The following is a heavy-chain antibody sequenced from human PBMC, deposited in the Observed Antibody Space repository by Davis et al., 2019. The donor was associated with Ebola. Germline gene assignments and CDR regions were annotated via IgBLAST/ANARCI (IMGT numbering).Heavy chain of an antibody. Sequence: ASVTVSRMASGYSFTSYGISWVRQAPGQGLEWMGWISAYNGNTNYAQKLQGRVTLTTDTSTSTAYMELRSLRSVETAVYYCARDGRDYLDGMDVWGQGTTVTVSS. J-gene: IGHJ6*02. CDR2: ISAYNGNT. CDR3: ARDGRDYLDGMDV. D-gene: IGHD4-11*01. CDR1: GYSFTSYG. V-gene: IGHV1-18*01.